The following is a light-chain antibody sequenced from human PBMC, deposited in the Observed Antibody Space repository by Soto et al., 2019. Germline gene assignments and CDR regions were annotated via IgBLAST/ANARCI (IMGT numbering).Light chain of an antibody. Sequence: QSVLTQPRSVSGSPGQSVTVSCTGTSSDVGIYNYVSWYQQRPGTAPKVMIYDVTKRPSGVPDRFSGSKSANTASLTISGLQADDEADYYCCSYAGNYTLLFGGGTKLTVL. V-gene: IGLV2-11*01. CDR2: DVT. CDR1: SSDVGIYNY. J-gene: IGLJ2*01. CDR3: CSYAGNYTLL.